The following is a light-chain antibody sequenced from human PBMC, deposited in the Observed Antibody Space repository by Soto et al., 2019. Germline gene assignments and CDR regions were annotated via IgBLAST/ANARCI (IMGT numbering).Light chain of an antibody. Sequence: AIQVTQSPSSLSASVGDRVTITCRTSQGIRSALGWYQQKPGKVPKLLIYAASTLQSGVPSRFSGSGSGRDFTLTISSLQPEDFATYYCLLDYASSWAFGQGTKVEIK. CDR2: AAS. CDR3: LLDYASSWA. J-gene: IGKJ1*01. V-gene: IGKV1-6*01. CDR1: QGIRSA.